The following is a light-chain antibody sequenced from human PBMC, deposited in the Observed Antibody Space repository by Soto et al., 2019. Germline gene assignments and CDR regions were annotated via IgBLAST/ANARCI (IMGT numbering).Light chain of an antibody. CDR2: DVT. J-gene: IGLJ1*01. V-gene: IGLV2-14*03. CDR3: NSYTSSSTYV. CDR1: SSDVGGFNY. Sequence: QSALTQPASVSGSPGQSITISCTGTSSDVGGFNYVSWYQQHPGKAPKLMIYDVTNRPSGVSYRFSGSKSGNTASLTISGVQDEDEADYYCNSYTSSSTYVFGTGTKLTVL.